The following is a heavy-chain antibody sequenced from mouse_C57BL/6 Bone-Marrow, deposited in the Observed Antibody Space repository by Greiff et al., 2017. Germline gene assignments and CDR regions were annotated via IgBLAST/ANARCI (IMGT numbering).Heavy chain of an antibody. CDR1: GYTFTSYW. Sequence: QVQLQQPGAELVKPGASVKLSCKASGYTFTSYWMHWVKQRPGQGLEWIGMIHPNSGSTNYNEKFKSKATLTVDTSSSTAYMQLSSLTSEDSAVYYCAIYYDYGAWFAYWGQGTLVTVSA. J-gene: IGHJ3*01. D-gene: IGHD2-4*01. CDR2: IHPNSGST. CDR3: AIYYDYGAWFAY. V-gene: IGHV1-64*01.